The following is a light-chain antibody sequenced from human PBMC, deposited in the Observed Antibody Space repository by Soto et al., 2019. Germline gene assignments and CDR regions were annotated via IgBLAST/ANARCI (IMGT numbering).Light chain of an antibody. Sequence: EIVLTQSPATLSLSPGERATLSCRASQSVSSFLAWYQHKPGQAPRLLIYDASNRATGIPARFSGSGSGTDFTLTISSLEPEDFAVYYCQQRINWPPSLTFGGGTKVEIK. CDR1: QSVSSF. CDR2: DAS. J-gene: IGKJ4*01. V-gene: IGKV3-11*01. CDR3: QQRINWPPSLT.